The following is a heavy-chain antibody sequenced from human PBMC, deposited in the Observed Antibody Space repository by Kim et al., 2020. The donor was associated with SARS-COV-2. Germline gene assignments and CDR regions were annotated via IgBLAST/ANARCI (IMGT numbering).Heavy chain of an antibody. J-gene: IGHJ4*02. Sequence: TPSHKSRVSISVDSAKNQFSLKLSSVTAADTAMYYCARDGGDIVVVPALWGQGTLVTVSS. V-gene: IGHV4-59*01. CDR3: ARDGGDIVVVPAL. D-gene: IGHD2-2*01.